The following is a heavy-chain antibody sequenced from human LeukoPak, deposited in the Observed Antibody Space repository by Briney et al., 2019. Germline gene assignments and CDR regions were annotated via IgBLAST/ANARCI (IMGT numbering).Heavy chain of an antibody. J-gene: IGHJ6*02. CDR2: ISYDGSNK. CDR3: AKGPLGGYCSSTSCYDRYYYYYYGMDV. D-gene: IGHD2-2*01. V-gene: IGHV3-30*18. CDR1: GFTFSSYG. Sequence: GSLRLSCAASGFTFSSYGMHWVRQAPGKGLEWVAVISYDGSNKYYADSVKGRFTISRDNSKNTLYLQMNSLRAEDTAVYYCAKGPLGGYCSSTSCYDRYYYYYYGMDVWGQGTTVTVSS.